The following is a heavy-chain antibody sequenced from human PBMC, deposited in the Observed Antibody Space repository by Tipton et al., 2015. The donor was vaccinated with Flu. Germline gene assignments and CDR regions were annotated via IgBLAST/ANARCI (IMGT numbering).Heavy chain of an antibody. Sequence: QLMQSGAEVKKPGESLKISCKGSGYSFTSYWIGWVRQMPGKGLEWMGIIYPGDSDTRYSPSFQGQVTISADKSISTAYLQWSSLKASDTAMYYCATGGLRYRLWATVSRYYFDSWGQGTLVTVSS. CDR3: ATGGLRYRLWATVSRYYFDS. D-gene: IGHD4-17*01. V-gene: IGHV5-51*03. CDR2: IYPGDSDT. J-gene: IGHJ4*02. CDR1: GYSFTSYW.